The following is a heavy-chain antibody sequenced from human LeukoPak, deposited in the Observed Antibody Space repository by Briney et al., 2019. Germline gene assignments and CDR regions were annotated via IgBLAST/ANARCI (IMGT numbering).Heavy chain of an antibody. Sequence: GGSLRLSCAASGFTFYDYGMTWVRQAPGKGLEWVSTISGSGLSTYYADSVKGRFTISRDNSKNTLYLQMNSLRAEDTAVYYCASSDAFGELGFDPWGQGTLVTVSS. J-gene: IGHJ5*02. CDR1: GFTFYDYG. D-gene: IGHD3-10*01. CDR3: ASSDAFGELGFDP. V-gene: IGHV3-23*01. CDR2: ISGSGLST.